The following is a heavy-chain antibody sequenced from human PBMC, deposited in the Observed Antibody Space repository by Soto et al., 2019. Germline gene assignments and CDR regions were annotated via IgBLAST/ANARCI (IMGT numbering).Heavy chain of an antibody. D-gene: IGHD4-17*01. Sequence: QVQLVESGGGVVQPGRSLRLSCAASGFTFSSYGMHWVRQAPGKGLEWVAVIWYDGSNKYYADSVKGRFTISRDNSKNTLYLQMNGLRAEDTAVYYCARDNSDYGGNHFWYFDLWGRGTLVTVSS. CDR2: IWYDGSNK. V-gene: IGHV3-33*01. CDR3: ARDNSDYGGNHFWYFDL. CDR1: GFTFSSYG. J-gene: IGHJ2*01.